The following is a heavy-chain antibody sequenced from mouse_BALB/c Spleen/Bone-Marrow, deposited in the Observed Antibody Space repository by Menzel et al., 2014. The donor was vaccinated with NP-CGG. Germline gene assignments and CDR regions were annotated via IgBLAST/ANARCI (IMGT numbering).Heavy chain of an antibody. Sequence: VQLQQSGGDLVKPGGSLKLSCAASGFTFSTYGMSWVRQTPDKRLEWVATISSGGGYTYYPDSVKGRFTISRDNANNTLYLQMSGLKSEDTAMYYCTRQRNWDHYAMDYWGQGTSVTVSS. V-gene: IGHV5-6*01. D-gene: IGHD4-1*01. CDR3: TRQRNWDHYAMDY. CDR2: ISSGGGYT. CDR1: GFTFSTYG. J-gene: IGHJ4*01.